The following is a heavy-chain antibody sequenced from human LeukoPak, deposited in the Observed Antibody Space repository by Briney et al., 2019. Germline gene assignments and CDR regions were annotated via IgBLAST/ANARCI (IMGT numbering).Heavy chain of an antibody. Sequence: PGGSLRLSCAASGFTFSSAAMTWVRQAPGKGPEWVSTITGSDDATYYADSVKGRSTISRDFSRNTVGLQMNSLRTEDTAIYYCAKGPQLYSGYHPDYWGQGTLVTVSS. CDR1: GFTFSSAA. CDR3: AKGPQLYSGYHPDY. J-gene: IGHJ4*02. CDR2: ITGSDDAT. V-gene: IGHV3-23*01. D-gene: IGHD5-12*01.